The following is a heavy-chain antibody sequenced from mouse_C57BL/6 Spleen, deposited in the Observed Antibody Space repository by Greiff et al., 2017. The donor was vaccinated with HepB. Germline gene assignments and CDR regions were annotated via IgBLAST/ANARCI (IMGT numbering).Heavy chain of an antibody. D-gene: IGHD2-4*01. J-gene: IGHJ2*01. V-gene: IGHV1-47*01. Sequence: VQLQQSGAELVKPGASVKMSCKASGYTFTTYPIEWLKQNHGKSLEWIGNFHPYNDDTEYSEKLKGKAELTGEKSSSTVYLELGRLTSDDSAVYYCARGDYDGRGYLDYWGQGTTLTVSS. CDR1: GYTFTTYP. CDR2: FHPYNDDT. CDR3: ARGDYDGRGYLDY.